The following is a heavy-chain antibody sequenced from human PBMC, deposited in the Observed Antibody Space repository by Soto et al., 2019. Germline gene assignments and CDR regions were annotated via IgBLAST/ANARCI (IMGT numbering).Heavy chain of an antibody. CDR3: AKAGADYGSESYYLPIDY. V-gene: IGHV3-30*18. D-gene: IGHD3-10*01. Sequence: QVQLVESGGGVVQPGRSLRLSCAASGFTFSSYGMHWVRQAPGKGLEWVAVISYDGSNKYYADSLNGRFAISRDNSKNTLYLKLNSRRAEDTAVYYCAKAGADYGSESYYLPIDYWGQGTLVTVSS. CDR2: ISYDGSNK. J-gene: IGHJ4*02. CDR1: GFTFSSYG.